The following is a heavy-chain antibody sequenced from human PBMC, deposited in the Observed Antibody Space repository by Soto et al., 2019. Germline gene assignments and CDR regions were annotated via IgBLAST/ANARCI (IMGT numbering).Heavy chain of an antibody. CDR1: GGSISSGGYY. CDR2: IYYSGST. V-gene: IGHV4-31*03. J-gene: IGHJ6*02. CDR3: AREERGDYYYYGMDV. Sequence: SETLSLTCTVSGGSISSGGYYWSWIRQHPGKGLEWIGYIYYSGSTYYNPSLKSRVTISVDTSKNQFSLKLSSVTAADTAVYYCAREERGDYYYYGMDVWGQGTTVTVSS. D-gene: IGHD3-10*01.